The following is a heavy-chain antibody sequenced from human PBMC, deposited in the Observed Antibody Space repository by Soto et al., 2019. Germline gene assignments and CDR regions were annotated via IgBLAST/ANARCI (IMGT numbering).Heavy chain of an antibody. D-gene: IGHD3-3*02. V-gene: IGHV4-39*01. CDR1: GSSINSSGYY. CDR2: MFYGVST. Sequence: QLQVQESGPGLVKPSETLSLTCTVSGSSINSSGYYWGWISQPPGKGLEWIGSMFYGVSTYYNPSLKSRVTVSVDTYKKQFSLNLRSVTAADTAVYYCARLPSRHLVDYWGQGTLVTVSS. J-gene: IGHJ4*02. CDR3: ARLPSRHLVDY.